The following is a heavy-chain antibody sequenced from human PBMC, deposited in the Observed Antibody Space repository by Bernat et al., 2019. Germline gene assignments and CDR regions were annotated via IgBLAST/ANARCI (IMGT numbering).Heavy chain of an antibody. D-gene: IGHD1-7*01. CDR2: IYWDDDK. J-gene: IGHJ4*02. V-gene: IGHV2-5*02. Sequence: QITLKESGPTLVNPTQTLTLTCTFSGFSLTTRGVGVGWIRQPPGKALEWLGLIYWDDDKRYRPSLRSRLTLTKDTSRNQVVLSSTNMDPDDTDTYYCANRLYLMGDWNYGRFDYWGQGTQVTVSS. CDR3: ANRLYLMGDWNYGRFDY. CDR1: GFSLTTRGVG.